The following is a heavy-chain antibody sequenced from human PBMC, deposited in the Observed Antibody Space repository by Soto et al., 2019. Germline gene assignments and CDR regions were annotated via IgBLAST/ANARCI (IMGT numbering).Heavy chain of an antibody. V-gene: IGHV3-73*02. Sequence: EVQLVESGGGLVQPGGSLKLSCAASGFTFSGSALHWVRQASGQGLEWVGRIRNEANSYATAYAASVKGRFTISRDDSNNRGFLQMNSLKTEATATYPCSTPAAEDMVPKWGPGTLVTVSS. CDR1: GFTFSGSA. CDR3: STPAAEDMVPK. D-gene: IGHD2-15*01. CDR2: IRNEANSYAT. J-gene: IGHJ4*02.